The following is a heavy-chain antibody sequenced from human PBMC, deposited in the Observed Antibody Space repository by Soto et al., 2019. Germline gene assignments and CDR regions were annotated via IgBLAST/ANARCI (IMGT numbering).Heavy chain of an antibody. CDR2: ISPYTGTT. CDR1: GYTFSDFA. J-gene: IGHJ4*02. Sequence: QVLLVQSGSEVKKPGASMKVSCQTSGYTFSDFALTWVRQVPDKGLEWLGWISPYTGTTNYAQRVHDRVALTTDTSTRTAYLELRSLTSDDTAVYYCARLGWELLSGRRYFDYWGQGTLVTVSS. D-gene: IGHD1-26*01. V-gene: IGHV1-18*04. CDR3: ARLGWELLSGRRYFDY.